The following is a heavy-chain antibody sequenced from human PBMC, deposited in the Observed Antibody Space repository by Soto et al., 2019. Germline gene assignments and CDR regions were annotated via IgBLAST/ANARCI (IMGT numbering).Heavy chain of an antibody. Sequence: PGESLKISCNASGYSFTTYWIGGVGQMPGKGLEWMGIIYPGDSDTRYSPSFQGQVTISADKSISTAYLQWSSLKASDSAMFYCARKDIAGNSVDFWGQGTLVTVSS. J-gene: IGHJ4*02. CDR1: GYSFTTYW. D-gene: IGHD6-13*01. CDR3: ARKDIAGNSVDF. V-gene: IGHV5-51*01. CDR2: IYPGDSDT.